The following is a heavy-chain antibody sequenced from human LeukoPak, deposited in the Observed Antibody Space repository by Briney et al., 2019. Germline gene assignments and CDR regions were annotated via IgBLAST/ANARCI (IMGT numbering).Heavy chain of an antibody. J-gene: IGHJ5*02. D-gene: IGHD1-26*01. V-gene: IGHV3-21*05. Sequence: GGSLRLSCAASGFTFGSYSMNWVRQAPGRGLEWVSYISTSVTYTEYADSVKGRFTISRDNAKNSLYLQMNSLRAEDTAVYYCAREGRSGSYLGRFDPWGQGTLVTVSS. CDR1: GFTFGSYS. CDR3: AREGRSGSYLGRFDP. CDR2: ISTSVTYT.